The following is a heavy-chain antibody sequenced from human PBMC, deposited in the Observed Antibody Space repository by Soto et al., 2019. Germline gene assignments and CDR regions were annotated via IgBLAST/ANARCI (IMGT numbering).Heavy chain of an antibody. CDR3: ANQGAIAAAPPHDGAGNNWFDR. Sequence: EVQLLESGGGLVQPGGSLRLSCAASGFTFSTYAMSWVRQAPGKGLEWVSAISGSGGSTYYADSVKGRFTISRDNPKNSLDRQRNSLRAEGTAVYYCANQGAIAAAPPHDGAGNNWFDRWGQGTLVAVAT. CDR2: ISGSGGST. CDR1: GFTFSTYA. V-gene: IGHV3-23*01. D-gene: IGHD6-13*01. J-gene: IGHJ5*02.